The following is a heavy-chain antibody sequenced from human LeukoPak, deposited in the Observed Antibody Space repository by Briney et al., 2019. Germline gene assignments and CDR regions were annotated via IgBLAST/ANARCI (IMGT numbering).Heavy chain of an antibody. Sequence: GGSLTLSCAASGFTFSSYAMSWVRQAPGKGLEWVSAISGSGGSTYYADSVKGRFTISRDNAKNTLYLQMNSLRAEDTAVYYCAKLPAARPSYFDYWGQGTLVTVSS. CDR2: ISGSGGST. CDR1: GFTFSSYA. V-gene: IGHV3-23*01. J-gene: IGHJ4*02. CDR3: AKLPAARPSYFDY. D-gene: IGHD6-6*01.